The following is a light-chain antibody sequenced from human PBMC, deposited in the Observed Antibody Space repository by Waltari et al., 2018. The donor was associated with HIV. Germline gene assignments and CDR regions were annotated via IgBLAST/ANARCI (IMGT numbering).Light chain of an antibody. CDR2: STN. Sequence: QTVVTQEPSFSVSPGGTVTPTSGFSLGPVSTSYSPSRYQQTPGQAPRTLIYSTNTRSSGVPDRFSGSILGNKAALTITGAQADDESDYYCVLFMGNGIWVFGGGTKLTVL. J-gene: IGLJ3*02. V-gene: IGLV8-61*01. CDR1: LGPVSTSYS. CDR3: VLFMGNGIWV.